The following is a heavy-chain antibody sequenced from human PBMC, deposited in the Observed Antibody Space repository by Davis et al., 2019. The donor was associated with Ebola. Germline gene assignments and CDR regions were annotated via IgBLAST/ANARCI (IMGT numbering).Heavy chain of an antibody. D-gene: IGHD6-13*01. CDR1: GFTFSTFG. J-gene: IGHJ6*02. V-gene: IGHV3-30*02. CDR2: IRYGGNDK. CDR3: AKEGMKRGMDV. Sequence: GESLKISCAASGFTFSTFGMHWVRQAPGKGLEWVAFIRYGGNDKYYADSVKGRFTISRDNSKNTRYLQMNSLRVEDTAVYFCAKEGMKRGMDVWGQGTMVTVSS.